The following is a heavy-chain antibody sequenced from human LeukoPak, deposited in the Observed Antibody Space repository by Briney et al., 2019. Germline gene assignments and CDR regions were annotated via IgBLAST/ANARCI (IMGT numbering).Heavy chain of an antibody. D-gene: IGHD5-24*01. CDR2: ISYDGSNK. Sequence: GGSLRLSCAASGFTFSNYGMHWVRQAPGKGLEWVAVISYDGSNKYYADSVKGRFTISRDNTRDSLYLQMNSLRAEDTAVYYCARHMERWQQFTRSLDYWGQGTLVTVSS. J-gene: IGHJ4*02. CDR3: ARHMERWQQFTRSLDY. V-gene: IGHV3-30*03. CDR1: GFTFSNYG.